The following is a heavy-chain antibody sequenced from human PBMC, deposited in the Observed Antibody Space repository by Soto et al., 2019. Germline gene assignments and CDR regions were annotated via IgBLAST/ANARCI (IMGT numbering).Heavy chain of an antibody. D-gene: IGHD5-18*01. Sequence: SETLSLTCTVSGVSVNSGNYYWSWIRQPPGKGLEWIGYIYYSGSTYYNPSLKSRVTISVDTSKNQFSLKLSSVTAADTAVYYGARARGYADFDYWGQGTLVTVSS. CDR3: ARARGYADFDY. CDR1: GVSVNSGNYY. CDR2: IYYSGST. V-gene: IGHV4-30-4*01. J-gene: IGHJ4*02.